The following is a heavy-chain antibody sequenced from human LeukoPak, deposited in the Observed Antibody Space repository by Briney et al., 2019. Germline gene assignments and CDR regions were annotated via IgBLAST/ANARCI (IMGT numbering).Heavy chain of an antibody. CDR2: ISGGVAIT. V-gene: IGHV3-23*01. CDR3: ARSRTTDY. Sequence: PGGSLRLSCAASGFMFSSYAMSWVRQAPGKGLEWVSAISGGVAITYYADSVKGRFTTSRDNSKNTLYLQVNSLRAKDTAVCYCARSRTTDYWGQGTPVTVSS. J-gene: IGHJ4*02. D-gene: IGHD1-26*01. CDR1: GFMFSSYA.